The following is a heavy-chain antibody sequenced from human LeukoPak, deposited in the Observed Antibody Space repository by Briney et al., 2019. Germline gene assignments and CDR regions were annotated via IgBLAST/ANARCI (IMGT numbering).Heavy chain of an antibody. CDR3: ARGYDFWSGYYTFDY. D-gene: IGHD3-3*01. CDR2: ISSSGSTI. CDR1: GFTFSDYY. V-gene: IGHV3-11*01. Sequence: GGSLRLSCAASGFTFSDYYMSWIRQAPGKGLEWVSYISSSGSTIYYADSVKGRFTISRDNAKNSLYLQMNSLRAEATAVYYCARGYDFWSGYYTFDYWGQGTLVTVSS. J-gene: IGHJ4*02.